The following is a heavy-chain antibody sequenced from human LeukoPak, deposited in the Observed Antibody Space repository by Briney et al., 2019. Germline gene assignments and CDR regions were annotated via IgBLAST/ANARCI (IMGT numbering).Heavy chain of an antibody. V-gene: IGHV3-30-3*02. Sequence: GGSLRLSCAASGFTFSSYAMHWVRLAPGKGLEWVAVISYDGSNKYYADSVKGRFTISRDNSKNTLYLQMNSLRAEDTAVYYCAKPHSSWYSPFDIWGQGTMVTVSS. J-gene: IGHJ3*02. CDR2: ISYDGSNK. D-gene: IGHD6-13*01. CDR3: AKPHSSWYSPFDI. CDR1: GFTFSSYA.